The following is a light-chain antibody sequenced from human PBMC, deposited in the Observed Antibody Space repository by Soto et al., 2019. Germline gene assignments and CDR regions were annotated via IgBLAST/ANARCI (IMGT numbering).Light chain of an antibody. CDR2: DVS. CDR1: SSDVGGYNY. V-gene: IGLV2-14*01. Sequence: QSALPQPASVSGSPGQSITISCTGTSSDVGGYNYASWYQQHPGKAPKLMIYDVSNRPSGVSNRFSGSKSGNTASLTISGLQAEDEADYYCSSYTSSSSFYFGTGTKVTVL. CDR3: SSYTSSSSFY. J-gene: IGLJ1*01.